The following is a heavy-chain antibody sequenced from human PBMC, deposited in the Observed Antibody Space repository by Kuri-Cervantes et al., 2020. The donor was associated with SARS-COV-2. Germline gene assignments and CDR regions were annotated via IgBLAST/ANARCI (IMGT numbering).Heavy chain of an antibody. Sequence: SETLSLTCTVSGGSISGYYWSWIRQPPGEGLEWIGKINHSGSTNYNPSLKSRVTISVDTSKNQFSLKLSSVTAADTAVYYCARLGYSYAYARDYWGQGTLVTVSS. J-gene: IGHJ4*02. CDR2: INHSGST. CDR1: GGSISGYY. D-gene: IGHD5-18*01. V-gene: IGHV4-34*01. CDR3: ARLGYSYAYARDY.